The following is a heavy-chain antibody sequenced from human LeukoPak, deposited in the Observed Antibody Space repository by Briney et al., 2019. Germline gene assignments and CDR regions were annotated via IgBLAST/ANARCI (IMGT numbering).Heavy chain of an antibody. CDR3: ARALYCSTTSCYGFDY. CDR1: GFTFSSYA. J-gene: IGHJ4*02. V-gene: IGHV3-30*04. D-gene: IGHD2-2*01. CDR2: ISYDGSNK. Sequence: GGSLRLSCAASGFTFSSYALHWVRQAPGKGLERVAAISYDGSNKYYADSVKGRFTISRDNSKNTLYLQMNSLRAEDTAVYYCARALYCSTTSCYGFDYWGQGTLVTVSS.